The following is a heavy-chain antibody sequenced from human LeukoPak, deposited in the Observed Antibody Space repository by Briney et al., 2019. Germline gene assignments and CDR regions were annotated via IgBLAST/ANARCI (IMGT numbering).Heavy chain of an antibody. D-gene: IGHD5-18*01. CDR1: GKTLSDLS. CDR2: SDPEDGER. J-gene: IGHJ4*02. Sequence: ASVKVSCKVSGKTLSDLSIHWLRQPPGKGLVWLGGSDPEDGERIYAQMFQGRVTMTEDTSIDTAYMELSSLRSEDPAVYYCVTGFTTMAVDYFDYWGQGTLVTVSP. CDR3: VTGFTTMAVDYFDY. V-gene: IGHV1-24*01.